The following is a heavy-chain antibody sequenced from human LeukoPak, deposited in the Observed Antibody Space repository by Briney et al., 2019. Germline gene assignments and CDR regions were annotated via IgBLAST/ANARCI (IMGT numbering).Heavy chain of an antibody. CDR2: ISGSGGST. Sequence: GGSLRLSCAASGFTFSSYAMSWVRQAPGKGLEWVSAISGSGGSTYYADSVKGRFTISRDNSKNTLYLQMNSLRAEDTALYYCAKAIASGSYRDAFDIWGQGTMVTVSS. D-gene: IGHD3-10*01. V-gene: IGHV3-23*01. J-gene: IGHJ3*02. CDR1: GFTFSSYA. CDR3: AKAIASGSYRDAFDI.